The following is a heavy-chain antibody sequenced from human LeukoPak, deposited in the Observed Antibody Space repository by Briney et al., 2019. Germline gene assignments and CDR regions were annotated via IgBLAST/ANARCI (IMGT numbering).Heavy chain of an antibody. CDR2: IYYSGST. J-gene: IGHJ4*02. Sequence: SETLSPTCTVSGGSISSSSYYWGWIRQPPGKGLEWIGSIYYSGSTYYNPSLKSRVTISVDTSKNQFSLKLNSVTAADTAVYYCARGQVDTHFDYWGPGTLVTVSS. V-gene: IGHV4-39*07. CDR3: ARGQVDTHFDY. D-gene: IGHD2-2*02. CDR1: GGSISSSSYY.